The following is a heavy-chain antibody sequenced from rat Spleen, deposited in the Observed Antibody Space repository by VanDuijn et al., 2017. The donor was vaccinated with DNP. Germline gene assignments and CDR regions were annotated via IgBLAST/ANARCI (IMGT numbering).Heavy chain of an antibody. CDR2: VNTGGGIT. V-gene: IGHV5-25*01. D-gene: IGHD1-2*01. Sequence: EVQLVESGGGLLQPGRSLKLSCAASGFTFSSYDMAWVRQAPSKGLEWVASVNTGGGITYYRDSVKGRFIVSRDNAKSTLDLQMDSLRSEDTATYYCARQAYSSYPPDYFDYWGQGVMVTVSS. J-gene: IGHJ2*01. CDR3: ARQAYSSYPPDYFDY. CDR1: GFTFSSYD.